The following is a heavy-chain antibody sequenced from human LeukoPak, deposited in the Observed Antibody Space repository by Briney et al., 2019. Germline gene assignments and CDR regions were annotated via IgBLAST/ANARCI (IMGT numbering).Heavy chain of an antibody. CDR1: GFTVNSHY. CDR2: IDGGGST. D-gene: IGHD2-8*02. CDR3: GSTGSSFDY. J-gene: IGHJ4*02. V-gene: IGHV3-66*01. Sequence: GSLRLSCAASGFTVNSHYMSWVRQASGKGLEWVSIIDGGGSTDYADSVKGRFIISRDTSNNTLYLQMNRLTLDDTAVYYCGSTGSSFDYWGQGALVTVSS.